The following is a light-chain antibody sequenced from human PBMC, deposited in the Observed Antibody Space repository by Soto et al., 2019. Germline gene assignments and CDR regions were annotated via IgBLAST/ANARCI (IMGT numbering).Light chain of an antibody. V-gene: IGKV3-11*01. CDR1: QSVSSC. Sequence: EIQLTQSPSTLSASLGDKATITCRASQSVSSCLAWYQQKPGQAPRLLIYEASSRESGIPARFSGSGSGTEFTLTISSLEPDDFAVYCCQQCSNWPPMTFGQGTRVEIK. CDR2: EAS. CDR3: QQCSNWPPMT. J-gene: IGKJ5*01.